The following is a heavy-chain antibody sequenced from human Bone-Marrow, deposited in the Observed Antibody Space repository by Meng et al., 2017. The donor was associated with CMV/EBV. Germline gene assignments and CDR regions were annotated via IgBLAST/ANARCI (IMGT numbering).Heavy chain of an antibody. D-gene: IGHD2/OR15-2a*01. V-gene: IGHV4-34*01. CDR3: ARSNYCNTIPCSLPRADYYYGLDV. Sequence: GSLRLSCAVYGDSFSNYFWNWVRQPPGKGLEWIGEINNKASTNYNPSLKSRVTMSVDNSKNQFSLKLTSVTAADTAVYYCARSNYCNTIPCSLPRADYYYGLDVWGQGTTVTVSS. J-gene: IGHJ6*02. CDR1: GDSFSNYF. CDR2: INNKAST.